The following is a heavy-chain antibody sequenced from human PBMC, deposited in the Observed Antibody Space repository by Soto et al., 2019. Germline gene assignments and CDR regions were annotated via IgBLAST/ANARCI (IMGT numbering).Heavy chain of an antibody. CDR2: MNPNSGNT. CDR1: GYTFTSYD. J-gene: IGHJ6*03. CDR3: ARDMGYCSSTSCYNLNYYYYYMDV. Sequence: ASVKVSCKASGYTFTSYDINWVRQATGQGLEWMGWMNPNSGNTGYAQKFQGRVTITRDTSASTAYMELSSLRSEDTAVYYCARDMGYCSSTSCYNLNYYYYYMDVWGKGTTVTVSS. D-gene: IGHD2-2*02. V-gene: IGHV1-8*01.